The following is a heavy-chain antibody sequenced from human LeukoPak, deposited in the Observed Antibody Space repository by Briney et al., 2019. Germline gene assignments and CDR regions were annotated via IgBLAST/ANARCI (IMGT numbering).Heavy chain of an antibody. V-gene: IGHV4-31*03. Sequence: SETLSLTCTFSGGSISSGGYYWSWIRQHPGKGLEWIGYIYYSGSTYYNPSLKSRVTISVDTSKNQFSLKLSSVTAADTAVYYCARGDGVVVPAAIGLSYYYYGMDVWGQGTTVTVSS. D-gene: IGHD2-2*02. CDR1: GGSISSGGYY. CDR2: IYYSGST. CDR3: ARGDGVVVPAAIGLSYYYYGMDV. J-gene: IGHJ6*02.